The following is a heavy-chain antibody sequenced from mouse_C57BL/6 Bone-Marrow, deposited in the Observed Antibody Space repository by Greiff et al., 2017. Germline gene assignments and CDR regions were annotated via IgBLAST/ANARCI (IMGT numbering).Heavy chain of an antibody. CDR2: IDPSDSYT. J-gene: IGHJ3*01. CDR3: ARVGYDVAWFAY. Sequence: QVQLQQPGAELVMPGASVKLSCKASGYTFTSYWMHWVKQRPGQGLEWIGEIDPSDSYTNYNQKFKGKSNLTVDKSSSTAYMQLRSLTSEDSAVYYSARVGYDVAWFAYWGQGTLVTVSA. V-gene: IGHV1-69*01. CDR1: GYTFTSYW. D-gene: IGHD2-2*01.